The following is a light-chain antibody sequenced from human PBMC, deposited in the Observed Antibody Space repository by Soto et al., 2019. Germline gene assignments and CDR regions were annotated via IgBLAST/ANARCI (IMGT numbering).Light chain of an antibody. CDR2: GAS. CDR3: QQHNNWPFT. V-gene: IGKV3-15*01. CDR1: QSVSSN. Sequence: EIVMTQSPATLSVSPGERATLSCRASQSVSSNLAWYQQKHGQAPRLLIYGASSRATGVPARFSGSGSGTEFTLTISSLQSEDFALYYCQQHNNWPFTFGPGTKVDI. J-gene: IGKJ3*01.